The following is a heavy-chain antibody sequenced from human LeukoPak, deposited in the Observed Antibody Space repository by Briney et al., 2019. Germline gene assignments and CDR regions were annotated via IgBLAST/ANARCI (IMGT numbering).Heavy chain of an antibody. CDR3: ARGSSGQAPDDY. J-gene: IGHJ4*02. CDR2: ISYDGSNK. V-gene: IGHV3-30-3*01. Sequence: GGSLRLSCAASGFTFSSYAMHWVRQAPGKGLEWVAIISYDGSNKYYADSVKGRFTISRDNSKNTLCLQMNSLRAEDTAVYYCARGSSGQAPDDYWGQGTLVTVSS. CDR1: GFTFSSYA. D-gene: IGHD6-19*01.